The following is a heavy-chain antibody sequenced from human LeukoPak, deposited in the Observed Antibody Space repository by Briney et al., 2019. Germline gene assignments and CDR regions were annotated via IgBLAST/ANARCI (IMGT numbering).Heavy chain of an antibody. CDR1: GFTFSSYA. J-gene: IGHJ1*01. V-gene: IGHV3-64*01. CDR3: ARDGDAATQYFQH. D-gene: IGHD6-25*01. CDR2: ISSNGGST. Sequence: VGSLRLSCAASGFTFSSYAMHWVRQAPGKGLEYVSAISSNGGSTYYANSVKGRFTISRDNSKSTLYLQMGSLRAEDMAVYYCARDGDAATQYFQHWGQGTLVTVSS.